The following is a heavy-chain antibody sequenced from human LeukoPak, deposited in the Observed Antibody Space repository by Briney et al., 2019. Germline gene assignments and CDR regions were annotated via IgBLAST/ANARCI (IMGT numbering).Heavy chain of an antibody. J-gene: IGHJ4*02. CDR1: GYAITSCHF. CDR3: AMSIRGRLES. CDR2: IYHSGRT. Sequence: SETLSLTCGVSGYAITSCHFWCWIRQPPGKGLEWIGSIYHSGRTYNNPSLKSRVTISLDTSKNQFSLKLSSATAADTAAYYCAMSIRGRLESWGQGPLVTVSS. V-gene: IGHV4-38-2*01.